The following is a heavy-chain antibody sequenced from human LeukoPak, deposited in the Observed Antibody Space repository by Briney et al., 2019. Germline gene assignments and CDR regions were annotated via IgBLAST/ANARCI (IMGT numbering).Heavy chain of an antibody. Sequence: GGSLTLSCAASGLSFSSFAMSWGRQAPARGLEWLSSMKGTGETFYADSVRGRCTLFRDGSRNTVYLQLNNLRVEDTAVYYCARASWVSTADAVRWGQGTVVTVSS. V-gene: IGHV3-23*01. CDR2: MKGTGET. J-gene: IGHJ4*02. D-gene: IGHD3-16*01. CDR1: GLSFSSFA. CDR3: ARASWVSTADAVR.